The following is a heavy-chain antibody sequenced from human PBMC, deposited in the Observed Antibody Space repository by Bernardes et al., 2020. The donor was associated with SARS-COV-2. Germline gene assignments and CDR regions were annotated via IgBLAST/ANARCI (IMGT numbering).Heavy chain of an antibody. CDR1: GFTFTKYD. V-gene: IGHV3-23*01. J-gene: IGHJ4*02. D-gene: IGHD3-3*01. CDR2: ISGSGNTT. CDR3: AKDDDRPLFGAPGFDS. Sequence: GGSLRLSCAASGFTFTKYDMSWVRQAPGKGLEWVSGISGSGNTTYYADSVKGRFTISRDNSKNTLFLQMDSLRAEDTAVYYFAKDDDRPLFGAPGFDSWGQGTLVTVSS.